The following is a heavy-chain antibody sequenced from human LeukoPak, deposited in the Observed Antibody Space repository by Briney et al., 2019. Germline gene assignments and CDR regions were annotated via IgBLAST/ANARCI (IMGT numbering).Heavy chain of an antibody. Sequence: GGSLRLSCAASGFTFDDYAMHWVRQAPGKGLEWVSLISGDGGSTYYADSVKGRFTISRDNSKNSLYLQMNSLRTEDTTLYYCATARGYDILTGYYDAFDIWGQGTMVTVSS. J-gene: IGHJ3*02. D-gene: IGHD3-9*01. CDR3: ATARGYDILTGYYDAFDI. CDR1: GFTFDDYA. V-gene: IGHV3-43*02. CDR2: ISGDGGST.